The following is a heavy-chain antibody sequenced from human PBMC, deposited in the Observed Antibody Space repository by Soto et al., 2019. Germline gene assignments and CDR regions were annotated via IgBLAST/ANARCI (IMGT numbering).Heavy chain of an antibody. Sequence: QVQLVHSGAELKKPGASVKVSCKASGYTFISYGISGVRQAPGKGVKWMSWISTFNGNTNYAQNAQRRVTLTTDRSTTAAYMELRRLKSDDTAVYYCARDRVPKSSGYFPFDCWGPGTLVTVSS. CDR3: ARDRVPKSSGYFPFDC. CDR2: ISTFNGNT. CDR1: GYTFISYG. J-gene: IGHJ4*02. V-gene: IGHV1-18*01. D-gene: IGHD3-22*01.